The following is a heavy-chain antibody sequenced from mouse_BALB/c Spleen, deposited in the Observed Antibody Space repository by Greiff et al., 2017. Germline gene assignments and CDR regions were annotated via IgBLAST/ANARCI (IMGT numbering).Heavy chain of an antibody. CDR2: IWGDGST. CDR1: GFSLTGYG. CDR3: ARELRY. Sequence: QVQLQQSGPGLVAPSQCLSISCTASGFSLTGYGVNWVRQPPGKGLEWLGMIWGDGSTDYNSALNSRLSISKDDSTSQIFLIMNSLQTDDTARYYCARELRYWGQGTLVTVSA. J-gene: IGHJ3*01. V-gene: IGHV2-6-7*01.